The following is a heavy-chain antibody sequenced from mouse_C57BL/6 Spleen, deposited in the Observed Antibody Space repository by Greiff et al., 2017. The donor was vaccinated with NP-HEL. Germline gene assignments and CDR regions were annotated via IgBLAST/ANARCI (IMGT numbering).Heavy chain of an antibody. Sequence: EVQLQQSGPGLVKPSQSLSLTCSVTGYSITSGYYWNWIRQFPGNKLEWMGYISYDGSNNYNPSLKNRISITRDTSKNQFFLKLNSVTTEDTATYYCARDYSNYGGYFDYWGQGTTLTVSS. CDR2: ISYDGSN. CDR1: GYSITSGYY. D-gene: IGHD2-5*01. CDR3: ARDYSNYGGYFDY. V-gene: IGHV3-6*01. J-gene: IGHJ2*01.